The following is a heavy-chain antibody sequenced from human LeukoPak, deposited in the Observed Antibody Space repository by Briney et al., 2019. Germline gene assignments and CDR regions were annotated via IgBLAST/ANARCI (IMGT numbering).Heavy chain of an antibody. CDR1: GFTFSSHA. Sequence: GGSLRLSCAASGFTFSSHAMHWVRQAPGKGLEWVANINQDGSEKYYVDSVKGRFTISRDNAKNSLSLQMNSLRAEDTAVYYCARRMTTPLTPTTWYFDLWGRGALVTVSS. CDR3: ARRMTTPLTPTTWYFDL. CDR2: INQDGSEK. J-gene: IGHJ2*01. V-gene: IGHV3-7*01. D-gene: IGHD4-17*01.